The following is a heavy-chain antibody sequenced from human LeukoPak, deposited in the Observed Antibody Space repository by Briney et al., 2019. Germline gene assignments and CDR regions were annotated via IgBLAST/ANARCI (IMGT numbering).Heavy chain of an antibody. D-gene: IGHD1-26*01. CDR2: ISSSSSYI. CDR3: ARDGSPYSGSYYGY. J-gene: IGHJ4*02. CDR1: GFTFSSYS. Sequence: GGSLRLSCAASGFTFSSYSMSWVRQAPGKGLEWVSSISSSSSYIYYADSVKGRFTISRDNAKNSLYLQMNSLRAEDTAVYYCARDGSPYSGSYYGYWGQGTLVTVSS. V-gene: IGHV3-21*01.